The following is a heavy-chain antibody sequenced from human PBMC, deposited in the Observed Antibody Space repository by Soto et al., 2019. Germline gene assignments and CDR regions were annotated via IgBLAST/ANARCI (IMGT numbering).Heavy chain of an antibody. CDR2: IYYSGST. CDR1: GGSISSYY. D-gene: IGHD3-3*01. J-gene: IGHJ4*02. Sequence: PSETLSLTCTVSGGSISSYYWSWIRQPPGKGLEWIGYIYYSGSTNYNPSLKSRVTISVDTSKNQFSLKLSSVTAADTAVYYCARQFSYYDFWSGYYPYFFDYWGQGSLVIVSS. V-gene: IGHV4-59*08. CDR3: ARQFSYYDFWSGYYPYFFDY.